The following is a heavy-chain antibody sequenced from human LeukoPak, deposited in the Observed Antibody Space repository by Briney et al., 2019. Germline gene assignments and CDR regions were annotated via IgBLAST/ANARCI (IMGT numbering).Heavy chain of an antibody. D-gene: IGHD6-19*01. V-gene: IGHV4-34*01. J-gene: IGHJ1*01. CDR2: INHSGST. CDR3: ARGRIAVAGTKVNGYFQH. Sequence: SETLSLTCAVYGVSFSGYYWSWIRQPPGKGLEWIGEINHSGSTNYNPSLKSRVTISVDTSKNQFSLKLSSVTAAATDVYYCARGRIAVAGTKVNGYFQHWGQGTLVTVSS. CDR1: GVSFSGYY.